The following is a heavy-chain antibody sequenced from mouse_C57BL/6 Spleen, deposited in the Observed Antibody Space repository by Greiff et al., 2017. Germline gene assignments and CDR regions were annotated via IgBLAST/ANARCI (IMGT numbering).Heavy chain of an antibody. CDR1: GYSITSGYY. CDR2: ISYDGSN. Sequence: EVKLEESGPGLVKPSQSLSLTCSVTGYSITSGYYWNWIRQFPGNKLEWMGYISYDGSNNYNPSLKNRITITRDTSKNQFFLKLNSVTTEDTATYYCARGSDYDDGDAMDYWGQGTSVTVSS. V-gene: IGHV3-6*01. J-gene: IGHJ4*01. CDR3: ARGSDYDDGDAMDY. D-gene: IGHD2-4*01.